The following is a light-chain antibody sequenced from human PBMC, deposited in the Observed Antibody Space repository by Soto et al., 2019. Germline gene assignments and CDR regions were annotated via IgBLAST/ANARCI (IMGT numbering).Light chain of an antibody. CDR1: QTVNNNY. V-gene: IGKV3-20*01. CDR3: HVYGTSHLFA. Sequence: EIVWAQSPGTLSLSPGERVTLSCRASQTVNNNYLVWYQQKPGQAPSVLIYGTSTRATGIPDRFSGSGSGTDFTLTISRLEPEDFAVYYCHVYGTSHLFAFGPGTKLDLK. CDR2: GTS. J-gene: IGKJ3*01.